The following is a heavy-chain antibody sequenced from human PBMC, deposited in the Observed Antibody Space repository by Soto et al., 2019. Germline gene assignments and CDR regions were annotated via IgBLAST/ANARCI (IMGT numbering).Heavy chain of an antibody. CDR1: GGTFSSYA. J-gene: IGHJ4*02. CDR2: IIPIFGTA. Sequence: GASVKVSCKASGGTFSSYAISWVRQAPGQGLEWMGGIIPIFGTANYAQKFQGRVTITADESTGTAYIELSSLRSEDTAVYYCARDPPVSYYDSSGYLNWGQGTLVTVSS. V-gene: IGHV1-69*13. CDR3: ARDPPVSYYDSSGYLN. D-gene: IGHD3-22*01.